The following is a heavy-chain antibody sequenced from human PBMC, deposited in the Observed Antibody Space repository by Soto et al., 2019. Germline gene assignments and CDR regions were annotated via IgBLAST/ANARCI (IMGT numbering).Heavy chain of an antibody. CDR3: ARDRSPIAAAEYSTGWFDP. Sequence: PSETLSLTCTVSGGSISSYYWSWIRQPPGKGLEWIGYIYYSGSTNYNPSLKSRVTISVDTSKNQFSLKLSSVTAADTAVYYCARDRSPIAAAEYSTGWFDPWGQGTLVTVSS. J-gene: IGHJ5*02. V-gene: IGHV4-59*01. CDR1: GGSISSYY. CDR2: IYYSGST. D-gene: IGHD6-13*01.